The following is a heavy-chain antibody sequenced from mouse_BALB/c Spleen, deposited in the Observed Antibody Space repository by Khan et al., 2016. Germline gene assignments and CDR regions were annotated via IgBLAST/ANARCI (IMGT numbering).Heavy chain of an antibody. CDR1: GYTFTSYV. CDR3: TRYGGFPFAF. V-gene: IGHV1S136*01. J-gene: IGHJ3*01. CDR2: VNPYNGGT. D-gene: IGHD1-1*01. Sequence: VQLQQSGPELVKPGASVKMSCKASGYTFTSYVMQWVKQKPGQGLEWIGYVNPYNGGTNYNDKFKGKATLTSDKSSSTAYMGRSGLTSEASAVYYCTRYGGFPFAFWGLGTLVTVSA.